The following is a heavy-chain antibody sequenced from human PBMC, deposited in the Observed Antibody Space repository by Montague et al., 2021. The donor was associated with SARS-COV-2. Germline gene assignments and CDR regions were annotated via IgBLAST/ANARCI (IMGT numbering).Heavy chain of an antibody. Sequence: TLSLTCTVSGRSISSGGYYWSWIRQHPGKGLEWIGYIYYSGSTYYNPSLKSRVTISVDTSKNQFSLKLSSVTAADTAVYYCARARTRITMIVVVIDAFDIWGQGTMVTVSS. V-gene: IGHV4-31*03. CDR3: ARARTRITMIVVVIDAFDI. CDR1: GRSISSGGYY. J-gene: IGHJ3*02. D-gene: IGHD3-22*01. CDR2: IYYSGST.